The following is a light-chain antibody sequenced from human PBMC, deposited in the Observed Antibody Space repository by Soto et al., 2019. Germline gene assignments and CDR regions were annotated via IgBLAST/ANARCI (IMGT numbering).Light chain of an antibody. CDR3: QQRSIWPLT. CDR2: EAS. V-gene: IGKV3-11*01. CDR1: QSISNY. J-gene: IGKJ4*01. Sequence: EIVLTQSPATLSLSPGESATLSCRASQSISNYLAWYQHKPGQPPRLLIYEASTRATGVPARFSGSGSGTDLTLTISSLEPEDSAFYYCQQRSIWPLTFGGGTRLEIK.